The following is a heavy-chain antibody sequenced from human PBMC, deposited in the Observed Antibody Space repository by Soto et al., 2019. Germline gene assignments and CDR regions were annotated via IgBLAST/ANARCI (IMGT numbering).Heavy chain of an antibody. D-gene: IGHD3-10*02. V-gene: IGHV4-34*01. CDR1: DGSSSGYY. Sequence: QVQLQQWGAGLLKPSETLSLTCTVYDGSSSGYYWSWVRQPPGKGLEWIGEINPSGSTNYNPSLTSRVTISVETSNNQSSLNVNSVTAADTAVYYCARGRITMLHWGQGTLVTVSS. CDR2: INPSGST. J-gene: IGHJ4*02. CDR3: ARGRITMLH.